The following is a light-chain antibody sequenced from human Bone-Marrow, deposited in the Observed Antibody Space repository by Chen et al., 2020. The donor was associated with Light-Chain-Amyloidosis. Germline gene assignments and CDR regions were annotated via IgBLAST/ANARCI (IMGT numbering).Light chain of an antibody. Sequence: NFMLTQPHSVSESPGKTVIISCTRSSGSIATNYVQLYQQRPGSSPTTVSYEDDQRPSGVPDRFSGSLDRSSNSASLTISGLKTEDEADYYCQSYQGSSQGVFGGGTKLTVL. CDR2: EDD. CDR1: SGSIATNY. CDR3: QSYQGSSQGV. V-gene: IGLV6-57*01. J-gene: IGLJ3*02.